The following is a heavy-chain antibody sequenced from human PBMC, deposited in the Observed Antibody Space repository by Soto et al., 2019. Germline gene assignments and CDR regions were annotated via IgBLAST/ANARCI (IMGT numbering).Heavy chain of an antibody. CDR1: GYTFTSYA. V-gene: IGHV1-3*01. D-gene: IGHD2-15*01. J-gene: IGHJ4*02. CDR2: INAGNGNT. Sequence: ASVKVSCKASGYTFTSYAMHWVRQAPGQRLEWMGWINAGNGNTKYSQKFQGRVTITRDTSASTAYMELSSLRSEDTAVYYCARYGSGDCNAGSCYSPFDYWGQGTLVTVSS. CDR3: ARYGSGDCNAGSCYSPFDY.